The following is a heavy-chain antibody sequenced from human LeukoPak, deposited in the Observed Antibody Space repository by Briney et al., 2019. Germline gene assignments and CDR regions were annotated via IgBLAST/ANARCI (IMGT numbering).Heavy chain of an antibody. D-gene: IGHD1-14*01. CDR1: GGSISSYY. J-gene: IGHJ4*02. CDR2: IYYSEST. CDR3: ARYMDYFDY. Sequence: PSETLSLTCTVSGGSISSYYWSWIRQPPGKGREWIGYIYYSESTNYNTSLKSRVTISVDTPKNQFSLKLSSVTAADTAVYYCARYMDYFDYWGQGTLVTVSS. V-gene: IGHV4-59*01.